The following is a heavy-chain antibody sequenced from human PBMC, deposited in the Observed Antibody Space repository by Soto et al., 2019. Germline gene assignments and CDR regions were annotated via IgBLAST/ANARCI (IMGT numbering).Heavy chain of an antibody. CDR1: GFTVSSNY. CDR3: ARFQRRDPYGTDY. CDR2: IYSGGST. Sequence: GRSVRLSCAASGFTVSSNYMSWVRQAPGKGLEWVSVIYSGGSTYYADSVKGRFTISRDNSKNTLYLQMNSLRAEDTAVYYCARFQRRDPYGTDYSGQGLLVTVSS. V-gene: IGHV3-53*01. D-gene: IGHD3-10*01. J-gene: IGHJ4*02.